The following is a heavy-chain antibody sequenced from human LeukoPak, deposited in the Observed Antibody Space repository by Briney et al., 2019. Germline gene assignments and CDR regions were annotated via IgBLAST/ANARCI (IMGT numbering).Heavy chain of an antibody. J-gene: IGHJ4*02. D-gene: IGHD5-12*01. CDR2: INSDGSST. CDR3: ARSDSGYDWGGFDY. CDR1: GFTFSSYW. Sequence: GGSLRLSCAASGFTFSSYWMHWVRQAPGKGLVWVSRINSDGSSTSYADSVKGRFTISRDNAKNTLYLQMNSLRAEDTAVYYCARSDSGYDWGGFDYWGQGTLVTVSS. V-gene: IGHV3-74*01.